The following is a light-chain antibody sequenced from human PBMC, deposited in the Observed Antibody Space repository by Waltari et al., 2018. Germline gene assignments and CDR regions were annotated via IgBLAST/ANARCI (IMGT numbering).Light chain of an antibody. Sequence: QSVLTQPPSVSGAPGQRVTISCTGSSSNIGAGYDVHWYQQLPGTAPKLLIQGNSNRPSGVPERFSGSKSGTSASLAITGLQAEDEADYYCQSYDSSLSGYVFGTGTKVTVL. CDR3: QSYDSSLSGYV. CDR1: SSNIGAGYD. CDR2: GNS. J-gene: IGLJ1*01. V-gene: IGLV1-40*01.